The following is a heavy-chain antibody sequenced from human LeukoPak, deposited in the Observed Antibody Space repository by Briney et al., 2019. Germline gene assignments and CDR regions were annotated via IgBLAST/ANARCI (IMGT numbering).Heavy chain of an antibody. CDR2: ISSSGSTI. V-gene: IGHV3-48*03. CDR3: ARGSGSDYFDY. Sequence: GGSLRLSCAASGFTFDDYAMHWVRQAPGKGLEWVSYISSSGSTIYYADSVKGRFTISRDNAKDSLYLQMNSLRAEDTAVYYCARGSGSDYFDYWGQGTLVTVSS. J-gene: IGHJ4*02. CDR1: GFTFDDYA. D-gene: IGHD1-26*01.